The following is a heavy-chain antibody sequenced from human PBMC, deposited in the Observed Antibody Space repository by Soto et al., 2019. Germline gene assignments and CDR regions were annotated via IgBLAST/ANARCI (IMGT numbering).Heavy chain of an antibody. D-gene: IGHD3-10*01. CDR2: INQDGSQK. CDR3: ATSMGRGGNDY. J-gene: IGHJ4*02. Sequence: EVQLVESGGGLVQPGGSLRLSCAASGFTFSINWMSWVRQTPEKGLECVAKINQDGSQKYYVDSVKGRFTISRDNARNSLDRQMDSLRAEDTAVYYCATSMGRGGNDYWGLGTLVTVSS. CDR1: GFTFSINW. V-gene: IGHV3-7*01.